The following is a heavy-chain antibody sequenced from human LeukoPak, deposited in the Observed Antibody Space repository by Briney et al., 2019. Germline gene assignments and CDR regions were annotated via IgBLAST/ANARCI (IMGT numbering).Heavy chain of an antibody. D-gene: IGHD6-19*01. J-gene: IGHJ4*02. CDR3: ANESPVALAAH. Sequence: GRSLRLSCAASGFTFSSYGMHWVRQAPGKGLEWVAVISYDGSNKYYADSVKGRFTISRDNSKNTLYLQMNSLRAEDTAVYYCANESPVALAAHWGQGTLVTVSS. V-gene: IGHV3-30*18. CDR1: GFTFSSYG. CDR2: ISYDGSNK.